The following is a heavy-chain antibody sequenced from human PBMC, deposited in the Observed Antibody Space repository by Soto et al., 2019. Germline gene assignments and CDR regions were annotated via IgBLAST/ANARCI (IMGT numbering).Heavy chain of an antibody. V-gene: IGHV4-61*01. D-gene: IGHD3-9*01. CDR3: ARERGYDILTGYSAGAFDI. Sequence: QVQLQESGPGLVKPSETLSLTCTVSGGSVSSGSYYWSWIRQPPGKGLEWIGYIYYSGSTNYNPSLKSRVHISVDTSKNQFSLKLSSVTAADTAVYYCARERGYDILTGYSAGAFDIWGQGTMVTVSS. CDR1: GGSVSSGSYY. J-gene: IGHJ3*02. CDR2: IYYSGST.